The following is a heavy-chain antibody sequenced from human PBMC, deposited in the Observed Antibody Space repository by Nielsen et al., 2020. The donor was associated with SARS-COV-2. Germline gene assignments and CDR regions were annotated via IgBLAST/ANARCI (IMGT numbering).Heavy chain of an antibody. Sequence: WIRQPPGKGLEWIGSIYYSGSTYYNPSLKSRVTISVDTSKNQFSLKLSSVTAADTAVYYCARAKRITMIVVVIDAFGIWGQGTMVTVSS. CDR2: IYYSGST. V-gene: IGHV4-39*01. D-gene: IGHD3-22*01. CDR3: ARAKRITMIVVVIDAFGI. J-gene: IGHJ3*02.